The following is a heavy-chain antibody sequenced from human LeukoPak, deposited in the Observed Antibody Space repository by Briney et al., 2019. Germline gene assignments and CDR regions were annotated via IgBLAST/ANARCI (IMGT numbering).Heavy chain of an antibody. CDR3: TTRLSVLLWFGESPGDY. CDR2: ISGSGGST. V-gene: IGHV3-23*01. Sequence: GGSLRLSCAASGFTFSSYAMSWVRQAPGKGLEWVSAISGSGGSTYYADSVKGRFTISRDNSKNTLYLQMNSLRAEDTAIYYCTTRLSVLLWFGESPGDYWGQGTPVTVSS. CDR1: GFTFSSYA. J-gene: IGHJ4*02. D-gene: IGHD3-10*01.